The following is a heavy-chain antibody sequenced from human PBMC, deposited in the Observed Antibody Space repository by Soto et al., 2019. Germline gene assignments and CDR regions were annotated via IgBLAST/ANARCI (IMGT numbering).Heavy chain of an antibody. CDR2: MNPNSGNT. V-gene: IGHV1-8*01. CDR3: AKDLPVSRSYRYSVPDD. D-gene: IGHD3-16*02. CDR1: GYTFTSYD. Sequence: GASVKVSCKASGYTFTSYDINWVRQATGQGLEWMGWMNPNSGNTGYAQKFQGRVTMTRNTSISTAYMELSSLRSEDTAVYYCAKDLPVSRSYRYSVPDDWGQGTLVTVSS. J-gene: IGHJ4*02.